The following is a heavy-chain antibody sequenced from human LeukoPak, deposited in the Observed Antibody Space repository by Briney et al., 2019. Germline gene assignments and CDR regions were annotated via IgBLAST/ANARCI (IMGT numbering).Heavy chain of an antibody. CDR3: ASADSYGDYFDY. D-gene: IGHD4-17*01. J-gene: IGHJ4*02. Sequence: GGSLRLSCAASGFTFSSYSMNWVRQAPGKGLEWVSSISSSSSYIYYADSVKDRFTISRDNAKNSLYLQMNSLRAEDTAVYYCASADSYGDYFDYWGQGTLVTVSS. CDR2: ISSSSSYI. CDR1: GFTFSSYS. V-gene: IGHV3-21*01.